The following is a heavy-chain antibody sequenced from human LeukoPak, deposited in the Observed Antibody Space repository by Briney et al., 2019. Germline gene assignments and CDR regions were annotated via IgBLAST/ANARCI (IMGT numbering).Heavy chain of an antibody. CDR2: INPSGGST. CDR3: ARNNYDFWSGYYTANNWIDP. Sequence: ASVKVSCKASGYTFTSYYMHWVRQAPGQGLEWMGIINPSGGSTSYAQKFQGRVTMTRDTSTSTVYMELSSLRSEDTAVYYCARNNYDFWSGYYTANNWIDPWGQGTLVTVSS. D-gene: IGHD3-3*01. V-gene: IGHV1-46*01. CDR1: GYTFTSYY. J-gene: IGHJ5*02.